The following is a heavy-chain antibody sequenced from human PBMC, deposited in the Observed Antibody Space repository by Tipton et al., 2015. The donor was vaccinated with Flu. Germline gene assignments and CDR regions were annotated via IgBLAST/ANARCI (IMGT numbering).Heavy chain of an antibody. CDR3: ARDPDSGAGYYLDL. V-gene: IGHV4-4*07. D-gene: IGHD1-26*01. J-gene: IGHJ2*01. CDR1: GGSISGYY. Sequence: TLSLTCNVSGGSISGYYWTWIRLPAGKGLEWIGRIHTSGSTGYNPSLKSRVTTSVDASKNQFSLQLNSVTAADTAVYYCARDPDSGAGYYLDLWGRGTLVTVSS. CDR2: IHTSGST.